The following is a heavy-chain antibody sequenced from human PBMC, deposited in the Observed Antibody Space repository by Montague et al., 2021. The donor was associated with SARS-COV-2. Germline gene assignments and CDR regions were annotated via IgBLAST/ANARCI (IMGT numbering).Heavy chain of an antibody. D-gene: IGHD3-3*01. V-gene: IGHV3-13*04. Sequence: SLRLSCAASGFTFSSYDMHWVRQATGKGLEWVSAIGTAGDTYYPGSVKXRFTISRENAKNSLYLQMNSLRAGDTAVYYCARALTAYGDFWSGYYKGYYYYYMDVWGEGTTVTVSS. CDR2: IGTAGDT. CDR3: ARALTAYGDFWSGYYKGYYYYYMDV. J-gene: IGHJ6*03. CDR1: GFTFSSYD.